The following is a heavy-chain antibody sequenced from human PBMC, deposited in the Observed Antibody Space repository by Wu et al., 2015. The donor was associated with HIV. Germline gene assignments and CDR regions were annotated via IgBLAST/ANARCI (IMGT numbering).Heavy chain of an antibody. D-gene: IGHD6-19*01. Sequence: QVQLVQSGAEVKKPGASVKVSCKTSGYTFTDYFMHWVRQAPGQGLEWMGWTNVNTGGTNYAPKFQGRVTMTRDTSISTAYMELSRLTSDDTAIYYCARDPQEVSGWYTHWGQGTLVTVSS. CDR3: ARDPQEVSGWYTH. CDR1: GYTFTDYF. J-gene: IGHJ4*02. CDR2: TNVNTGGT. V-gene: IGHV1-2*07.